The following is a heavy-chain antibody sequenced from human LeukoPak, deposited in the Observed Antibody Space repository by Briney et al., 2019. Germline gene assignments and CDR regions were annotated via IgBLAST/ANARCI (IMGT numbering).Heavy chain of an antibody. D-gene: IGHD4-17*01. CDR1: GLNFYDAW. J-gene: IGHJ5*02. CDR3: SPWETFYGDYGT. Sequence: GESLTLSCVVSGLNFYDAWVSWARQAPGKGLEWIGRIKSKINGGTVDYAAPVEGRFFISRDDSEDVVYLQMDSLKTEDTAVYYCSPWETFYGDYGTLGQGTLVTVSS. CDR2: IKSKINGGTV. V-gene: IGHV3-15*01.